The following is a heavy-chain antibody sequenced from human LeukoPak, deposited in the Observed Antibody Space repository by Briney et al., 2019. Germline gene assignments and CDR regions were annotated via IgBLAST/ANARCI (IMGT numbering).Heavy chain of an antibody. V-gene: IGHV3-30*04. J-gene: IGHJ6*02. CDR1: GFTFSSYA. Sequence: PGGSLRLSCAASGFTFSSYAMHWVRQAPGKGLERVAVISYDGSNKYYADSVKGRFTISRDNSKNTLYLQMNSLRAEDTAVYYCARENDYGDSSYYYGMDVWGQGTTVTVSS. CDR3: ARENDYGDSSYYYGMDV. D-gene: IGHD4-17*01. CDR2: ISYDGSNK.